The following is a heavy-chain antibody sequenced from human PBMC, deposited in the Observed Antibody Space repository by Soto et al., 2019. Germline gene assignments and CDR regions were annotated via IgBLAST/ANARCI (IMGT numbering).Heavy chain of an antibody. J-gene: IGHJ4*02. CDR2: VSIGGST. CDR3: AKRRGAGGHFDY. D-gene: IGHD2-15*01. V-gene: IGHV3-23*01. CDR1: GFTFSSYA. Sequence: DVQLLESGGGLVQPEGSLRLSCAASGFTFSSYAMGWVRQGPGKGLEWVAVVSIGGSTHYADSVRGRFTISRDNSKNTLSLQVNSLTAQDTAVYFCAKRRGAGGHFDYWGQGALVTVPS.